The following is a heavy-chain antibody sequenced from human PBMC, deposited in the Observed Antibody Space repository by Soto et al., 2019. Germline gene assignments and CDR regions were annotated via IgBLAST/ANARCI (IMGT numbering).Heavy chain of an antibody. D-gene: IGHD3-22*01. V-gene: IGHV3-23*01. J-gene: IGHJ4*02. CDR2: ISGSGGST. CDR1: GFTFSSYA. Sequence: GGSLRLSCAASGFTFSSYAMSWVRQAPGKGLEWVSAISGSGGSTYYADSVKGRFTISRDNSKNTLYLQMNSLRAEDTAVYYCAKDSRPYYYDSSGYYVFDYWGQGTLVTVSS. CDR3: AKDSRPYYYDSSGYYVFDY.